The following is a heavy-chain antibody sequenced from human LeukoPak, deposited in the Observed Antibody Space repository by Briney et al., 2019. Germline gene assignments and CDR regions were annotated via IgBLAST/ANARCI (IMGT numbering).Heavy chain of an antibody. J-gene: IGHJ6*03. D-gene: IGHD6-13*01. CDR1: GFTFSSYW. CDR2: IKQDGSEK. V-gene: IGHV3-7*01. Sequence: PGGSLRLSCAASGFTFSSYWMSWVRQAPGKGLEWVANIKQDGSEKYYVDSVKGRFTISRDNAKNSLYLQMNSLRAEDTAVYYCARDREGYSSSWYKWYYYYYMDVWGKGTTVTVSS. CDR3: ARDREGYSSSWYKWYYYYYMDV.